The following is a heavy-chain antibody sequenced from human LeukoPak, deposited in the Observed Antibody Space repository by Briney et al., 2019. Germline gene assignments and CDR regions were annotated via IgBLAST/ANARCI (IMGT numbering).Heavy chain of an antibody. CDR2: IRYDGSNK. V-gene: IGHV3-30*02. J-gene: IGHJ4*02. CDR3: AKDPSFRPGYLDN. Sequence: QPGGSLRLSCAASGFTFSSYGMHWVRQAPGKGLEWVAFIRYDGSNKYYADSVKGRFTISRDNSKNTLYLQMNSLRAEDTAVYYCAKDPSFRPGYLDNWGQGNLVTVSS. CDR1: GFTFSSYG.